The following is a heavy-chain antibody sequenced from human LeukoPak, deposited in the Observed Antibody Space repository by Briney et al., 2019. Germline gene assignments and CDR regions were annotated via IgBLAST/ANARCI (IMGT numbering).Heavy chain of an antibody. J-gene: IGHJ4*02. V-gene: IGHV4-59*01. D-gene: IGHD4-11*01. Sequence: SETLSLTCTVSGGSISSYYWSWIRQPPGKGLEWIGYIYYSGSTNYNPSLKSRVTISVDTSKNQFSLKLSSVTAADTAVYYCAREGADYNQKYFDYWGQGTLVTVSS. CDR3: AREGADYNQKYFDY. CDR1: GGSISSYY. CDR2: IYYSGST.